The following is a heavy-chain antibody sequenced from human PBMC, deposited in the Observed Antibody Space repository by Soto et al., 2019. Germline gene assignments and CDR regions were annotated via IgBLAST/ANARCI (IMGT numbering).Heavy chain of an antibody. D-gene: IGHD2-2*01. J-gene: IGHJ6*02. Sequence: PSQTLSLTCAISRDSVSSNSAAWNWIRQSPSRGLEWLGRTYYRSKWYNDYAVSVKSRITINPDTSKNQFSLQLNSVTPEDTAVYYCARTKIVVPAAIPTGMDVWGQGTTVTVSS. CDR1: RDSVSSNSAA. CDR2: TYYRSKWYN. CDR3: ARTKIVVPAAIPTGMDV. V-gene: IGHV6-1*01.